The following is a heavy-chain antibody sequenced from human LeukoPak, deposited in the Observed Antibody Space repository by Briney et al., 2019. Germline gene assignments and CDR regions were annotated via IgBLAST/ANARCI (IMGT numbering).Heavy chain of an antibody. CDR3: AKDNMDCSGGSCYSIRGFE. D-gene: IGHD2-15*01. J-gene: IGHJ4*02. CDR1: GFTFSSYG. V-gene: IGHV3-30*18. Sequence: GGSLRLSCAASGFTFSSYGMHWVRQAPGKGLEWVAVISYDGSNKYYADSVKGRFTISRDNSKNTLYLQMNSLRAEDTAVYYCAKDNMDCSGGSCYSIRGFEWGQGTLVTVSS. CDR2: ISYDGSNK.